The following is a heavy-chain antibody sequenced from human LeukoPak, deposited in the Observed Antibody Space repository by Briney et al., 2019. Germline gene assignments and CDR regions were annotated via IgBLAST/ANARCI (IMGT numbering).Heavy chain of an antibody. J-gene: IGHJ3*02. CDR3: ARAFLDGFDI. Sequence: GGSLRLSCAASGFTFSDYFMTWIRQAPGKGLEWVSYISSGNAVYHADSVKGRFTISRDNAKNSLYLQLNSLRAEDTAVYYCARAFLDGFDIWGQGTMVTVSS. D-gene: IGHD2/OR15-2a*01. CDR1: GFTFSDYF. V-gene: IGHV3-11*04. CDR2: ISSGNAV.